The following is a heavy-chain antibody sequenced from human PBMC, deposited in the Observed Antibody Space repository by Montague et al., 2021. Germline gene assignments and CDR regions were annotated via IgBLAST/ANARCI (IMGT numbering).Heavy chain of an antibody. Sequence: SLRLSCAASGFAFSTETMSWVRQAPGKGLEWVSLIRVYDGTTFYADSVKGRFTISRDNSQNTLYLQMNSLRVEDTAKYYCARDGYNWIPYDYWGQGTLVTVSS. J-gene: IGHJ4*02. D-gene: IGHD1-1*01. CDR1: GFAFSTET. CDR2: IRVYDGTT. V-gene: IGHV3-23*01. CDR3: ARDGYNWIPYDY.